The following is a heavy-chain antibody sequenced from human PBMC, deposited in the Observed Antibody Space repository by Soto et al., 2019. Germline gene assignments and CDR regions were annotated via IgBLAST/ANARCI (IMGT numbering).Heavy chain of an antibody. V-gene: IGHV4-4*02. CDR3: ARDRKGVGPRIDY. CDR2: IYHSGST. Sequence: SETLSLTCAVSGGSISSSNWWSWVRQPPGKGLEWIGEIYHSGSTNYNPSLKSRVTISVDKSKNQFSLKLSSVTAADTAVYYCARDRKGVGPRIDYWGQGTLVTVPS. CDR1: GGSISSSNW. D-gene: IGHD3-10*01. J-gene: IGHJ4*02.